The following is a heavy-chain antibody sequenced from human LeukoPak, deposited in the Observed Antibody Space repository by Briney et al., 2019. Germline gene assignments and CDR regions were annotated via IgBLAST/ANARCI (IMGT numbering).Heavy chain of an antibody. CDR1: GGSISSSSYY. V-gene: IGHV4-39*01. J-gene: IGHJ4*02. Sequence: SETLSLTCTVSGGSISSSSYYWGWIRQPPGKGLEWIGSIYYSGSTYYNPSLKSRVTISVDTSKNQFSLKLSSVTAADTAVYYCARWRSGWYWGQGPWSPSPQ. CDR2: IYYSGST. D-gene: IGHD6-19*01. CDR3: ARWRSGWY.